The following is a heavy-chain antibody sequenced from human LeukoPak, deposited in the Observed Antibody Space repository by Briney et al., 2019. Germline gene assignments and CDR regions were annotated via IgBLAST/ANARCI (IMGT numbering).Heavy chain of an antibody. CDR2: ISTSGGSV. V-gene: IGHV3-11*01. Sequence: GGSLRLSCTASGFIFSDYYMAWIRQAPGKGLEWLSYISTSGGSVSYADSVKGRFTISRDNAKKSVYLQIDSLRAEDTAMYYCARDRQFRLHDPWGQGILVTVSS. CDR1: GFIFSDYY. CDR3: ARDRQFRLHDP. D-gene: IGHD3-16*01. J-gene: IGHJ5*02.